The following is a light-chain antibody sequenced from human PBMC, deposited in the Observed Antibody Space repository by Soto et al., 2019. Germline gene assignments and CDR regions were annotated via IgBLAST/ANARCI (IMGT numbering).Light chain of an antibody. Sequence: EMVMTQSPATLSVSPGGRSTRSCGSSQSVSSNLAWYQQKPGQAPRLLIYDASNRATGIPARFSGSGSGTDFTLTISSLEPEDFAVYYCQQRNNWPPEITFGQGTRLEIK. J-gene: IGKJ5*01. V-gene: IGKV3-11*01. CDR2: DAS. CDR3: QQRNNWPPEIT. CDR1: QSVSSN.